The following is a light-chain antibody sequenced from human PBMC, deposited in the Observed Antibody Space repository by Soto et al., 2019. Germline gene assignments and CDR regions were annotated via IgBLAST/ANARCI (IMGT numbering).Light chain of an antibody. CDR2: DAS. J-gene: IGKJ3*01. Sequence: DIQMTQSPSSLYASVGDRVTITCQASQDISNYLNWYQQKPGKAPKLLSYDASNMETGVPSRFSGSGSGTDVTFTISSLQPEDIATYYCQQYDNPPFVTFGPETKVDIK. CDR1: QDISNY. CDR3: QQYDNPPFVT. V-gene: IGKV1-33*01.